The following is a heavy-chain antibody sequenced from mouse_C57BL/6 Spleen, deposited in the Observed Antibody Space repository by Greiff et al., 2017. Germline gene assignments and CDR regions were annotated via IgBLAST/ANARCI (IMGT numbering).Heavy chain of an antibody. CDR1: GYSITSGYY. D-gene: IGHD1-1*01. J-gene: IGHJ1*03. CDR2: ISYDGSN. CDR3: ARSHYYGSSYRYFDV. Sequence: EVKLQESGPGLVKPSQSLSLTCSVTGYSITSGYYWNWIRQFPGNKLEWMGYISYDGSNNYNPSPKNRISITRDTSKNQFFLKLNSVTTEDTATYYCARSHYYGSSYRYFDVWGTGTTVTVSS. V-gene: IGHV3-6*01.